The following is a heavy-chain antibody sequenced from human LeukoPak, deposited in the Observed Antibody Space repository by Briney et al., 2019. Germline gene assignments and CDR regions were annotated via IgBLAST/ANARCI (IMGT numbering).Heavy chain of an antibody. CDR2: IYYTGST. CDR1: GGSISSGGYY. CDR3: ARSRLPHDFDY. V-gene: IGHV4-31*03. D-gene: IGHD3-16*01. J-gene: IGHJ4*02. Sequence: SQTLSLTCTVSGGSISSGGYYWSWIRQHAGKGLEWIGYIYYTGSTYYNPSLKSRATISVDTSKNQFSLKLSSVTAADTALYYCARSRLPHDFDYWGQGTLVTVSS.